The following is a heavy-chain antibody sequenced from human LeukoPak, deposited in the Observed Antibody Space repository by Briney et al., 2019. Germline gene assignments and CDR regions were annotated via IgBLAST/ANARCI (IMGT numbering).Heavy chain of an antibody. V-gene: IGHV3-48*01. Sequence: GGSLRLSCAASGFTFTSYSMNWVRQAPGKGLEWVSYIRSRPSTIYYADSVKGRFTISRDDAKNSLYLQMNSLRAEDTAIYYCVRDHHWGFDSWGQGTQVTVSS. D-gene: IGHD7-27*01. CDR2: IRSRPSTI. CDR1: GFTFTSYS. J-gene: IGHJ4*02. CDR3: VRDHHWGFDS.